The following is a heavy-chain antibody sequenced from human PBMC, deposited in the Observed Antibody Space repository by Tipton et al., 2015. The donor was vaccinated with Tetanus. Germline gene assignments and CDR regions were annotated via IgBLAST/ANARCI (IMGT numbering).Heavy chain of an antibody. D-gene: IGHD6-6*01. V-gene: IGHV3-66*01. J-gene: IGHJ5*02. CDR3: VKDWGSSSTVSVGLNNWFDP. CDR1: GFSVGSKY. CDR2: LRSGGTT. Sequence: GSLRLSCAASGFSVGSKYMSWVRQAPGKGLEWVSVLRSGGTTSYADSVKGRFTISRDDSRRTLYLQMNSLRLEDTAVYYCVKDWGSSSTVSVGLNNWFDPWGQGTLVTVSS.